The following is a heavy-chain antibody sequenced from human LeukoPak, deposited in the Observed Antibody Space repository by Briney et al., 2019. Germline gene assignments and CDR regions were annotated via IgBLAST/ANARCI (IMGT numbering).Heavy chain of an antibody. J-gene: IGHJ4*02. CDR1: GFTVSNNY. CDR2: ITRGGGT. CDR3: ARGAWD. Sequence: GGSLRLSCAASGFTVSNNYMNWVRQAPGKGLEWVSVITRGGGTYYADSVWGRFTISRDNSENTLSLQMNSLRAEDTAVYYCARGAWDWGQGTLVTVSS. V-gene: IGHV3-53*01.